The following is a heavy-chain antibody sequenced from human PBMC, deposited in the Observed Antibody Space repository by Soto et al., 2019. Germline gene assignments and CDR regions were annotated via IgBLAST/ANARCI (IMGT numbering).Heavy chain of an antibody. V-gene: IGHV5-51*01. Sequence: GESLKISCKGSGYSFTSYWIGWVRQMPGKGLEWMGIIYPGDSDTRYSPSFQGQVTISADKSISTAYLQWSSLKASDTAMYYCARIDIVVVPAAMDPHYYYYMDVWGKGTTVTVSS. D-gene: IGHD2-2*01. CDR3: ARIDIVVVPAAMDPHYYYYMDV. J-gene: IGHJ6*03. CDR1: GYSFTSYW. CDR2: IYPGDSDT.